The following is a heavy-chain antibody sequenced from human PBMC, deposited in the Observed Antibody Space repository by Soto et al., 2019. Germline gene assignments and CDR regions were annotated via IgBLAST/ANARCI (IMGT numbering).Heavy chain of an antibody. CDR3: AHRRDGTYALDY. CDR1: GFSLSSNGVG. CDR2: IYWDGDK. Sequence: QITLKESGPTLVKPTQTLTLTCTFSGFSLSSNGVGVGWIRQPPGKALEWLALIYWDGDKRYSPSLKSRLTLTKDTSKNQVVLTMTNMDPVDTATHYCAHRRDGTYALDYWGQGTLVTVAS. V-gene: IGHV2-5*02. J-gene: IGHJ4*02. D-gene: IGHD1-26*01.